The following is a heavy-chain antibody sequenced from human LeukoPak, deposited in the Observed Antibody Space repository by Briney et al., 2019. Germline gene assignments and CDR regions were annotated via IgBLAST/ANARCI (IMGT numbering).Heavy chain of an antibody. Sequence: GGSLRLSCAASGFTFSNYAMSWVRQAPARGPEWVSSLRGDGETFYADSVKGPFTLSRDDSRNTVYLQLNNLRVEDTAIYYCAKASWVSNVDAVWWGQGTQVTVSS. CDR2: LRGDGET. CDR3: AKASWVSNVDAVW. V-gene: IGHV3-23*01. J-gene: IGHJ4*02. D-gene: IGHD1-1*01. CDR1: GFTFSNYA.